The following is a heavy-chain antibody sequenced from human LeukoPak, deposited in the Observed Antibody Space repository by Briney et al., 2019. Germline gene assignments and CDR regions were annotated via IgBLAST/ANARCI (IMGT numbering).Heavy chain of an antibody. Sequence: SETLSLTCAVSGGSISSSNWWSWVRQPAGKGLEWIGRIYTSGSTNYNPSLKSRVTISVDRSKNQFSLKLSSVTAADTAVYYCARTYYYDSSGSQNWFDPWGQGTLVTVSS. J-gene: IGHJ5*02. D-gene: IGHD3-22*01. CDR2: IYTSGST. CDR3: ARTYYYDSSGSQNWFDP. CDR1: GGSISSSNW. V-gene: IGHV4-4*02.